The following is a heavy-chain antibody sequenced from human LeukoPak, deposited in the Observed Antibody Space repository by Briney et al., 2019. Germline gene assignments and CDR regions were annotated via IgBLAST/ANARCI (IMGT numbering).Heavy chain of an antibody. D-gene: IGHD2-2*01. Sequence: GESLRLSCAASGFTFSSYAMSWVRQAPGKGLEWVSAISGSGGSTYYADSVKGRFTISRDNSKNTLYLQMNSLRAEDTAVYYCAKIPLYQPLRGRGYYFDYWGQGTLVTVSS. V-gene: IGHV3-23*01. CDR2: ISGSGGST. CDR1: GFTFSSYA. CDR3: AKIPLYQPLRGRGYYFDY. J-gene: IGHJ4*02.